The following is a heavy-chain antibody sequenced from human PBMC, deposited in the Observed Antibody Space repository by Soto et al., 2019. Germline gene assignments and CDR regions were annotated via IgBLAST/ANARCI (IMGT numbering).Heavy chain of an antibody. D-gene: IGHD2-8*01. CDR1: GFRFEQYV. J-gene: IGHJ4*02. CDR3: IKDAPNGPIDE. Sequence: VQVVASGGGLVQPGRSLRLSCAVSGFRFEQYVMHWVRQAPGKGLECVSTVSPTGDTVAYADSVEGRFTVSRDNAKNSLYLQMNSLKGDDTAFYYCIKDAPNGPIDEWGQGTLVTISS. CDR2: VSPTGDTV. V-gene: IGHV3-9*01.